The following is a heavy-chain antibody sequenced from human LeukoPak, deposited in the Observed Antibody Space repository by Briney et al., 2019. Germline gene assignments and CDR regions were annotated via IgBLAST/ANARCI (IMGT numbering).Heavy chain of an antibody. CDR3: ATDFYDTT. CDR1: GFTFSNAW. Sequence: GGSLRLSCATSGFTFSNAWMNWVRQAPGKGLEWVGRIRSISDGGTIDYAAPVKGRFALSRDDSKNTLYLQMNSLQTEDTAVYYCATDFYDTTWGQGSLVTVSS. J-gene: IGHJ5*02. V-gene: IGHV3-15*07. D-gene: IGHD3-22*01. CDR2: IRSISDGGTI.